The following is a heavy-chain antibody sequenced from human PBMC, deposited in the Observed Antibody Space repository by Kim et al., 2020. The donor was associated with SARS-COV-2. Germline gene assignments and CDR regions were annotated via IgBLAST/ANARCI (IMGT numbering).Heavy chain of an antibody. CDR1: GFTFSSYA. CDR2: ISGSGGST. CDR3: AKDFGAGSGSYYTDYYYGMDV. V-gene: IGHV3-23*01. J-gene: IGHJ6*02. D-gene: IGHD3-10*01. Sequence: GGSLRLSCAASGFTFSSYAMSWVRQAPGKGLEWVSAISGSGGSTYYADSVKGRFTISRDNSKNTLYLQMNSLRAEDTAVYYCAKDFGAGSGSYYTDYYYGMDVWGQGTTVTVS.